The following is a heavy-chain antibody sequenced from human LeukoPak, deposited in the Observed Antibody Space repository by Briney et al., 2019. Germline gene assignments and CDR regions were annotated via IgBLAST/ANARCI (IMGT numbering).Heavy chain of an antibody. Sequence: SETLSLTCSVSGVSISTYYWTWIRQPAGKGLEWIGRMYIGGTRNYNPSLRSRVTMSIDTSKNQFSLKLSSVPAADTAVYYCARDLPRENSYAYGFWFDPWGQGTLVTVSS. V-gene: IGHV4-4*07. CDR1: GVSISTYY. CDR2: MYIGGTR. D-gene: IGHD3-16*01. CDR3: ARDLPRENSYAYGFWFDP. J-gene: IGHJ5*02.